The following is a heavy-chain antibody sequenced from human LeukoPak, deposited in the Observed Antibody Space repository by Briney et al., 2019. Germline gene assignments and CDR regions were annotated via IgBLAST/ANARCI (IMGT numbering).Heavy chain of an antibody. J-gene: IGHJ6*03. D-gene: IGHD6-13*01. V-gene: IGHV1-2*02. Sequence: VASVKVSCKASGYTFTGYYMHWVRQAPGQGLEWMGWINPNSGGTNYAQKFQGRVTMTRDTSISTAYMELSRLRSDDTAVYYCARGVKAAADSFTDYYYMDVWGKGTTVTVSS. CDR1: GYTFTGYY. CDR3: ARGVKAAADSFTDYYYMDV. CDR2: INPNSGGT.